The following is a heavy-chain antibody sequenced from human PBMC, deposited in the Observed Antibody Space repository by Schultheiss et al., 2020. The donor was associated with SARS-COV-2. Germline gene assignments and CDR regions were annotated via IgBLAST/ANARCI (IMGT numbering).Heavy chain of an antibody. CDR1: GFTFSSYG. J-gene: IGHJ6*02. CDR3: AKDAGGIAAAGIKLYYYYGMDV. CDR2: ISYDGSNK. D-gene: IGHD6-13*01. Sequence: GGSLRLSFAASGFTFSSYGMHWVRQAPGKGLEWVAVISYDGSNKYYADSVKGRFTISRDNSKNTLYLQMNSLRAEDTAVYYCAKDAGGIAAAGIKLYYYYGMDVWGQGTTVNVSS. V-gene: IGHV3-30*18.